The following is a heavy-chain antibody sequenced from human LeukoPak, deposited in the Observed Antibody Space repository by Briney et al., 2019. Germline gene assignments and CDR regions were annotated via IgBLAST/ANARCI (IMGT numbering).Heavy chain of an antibody. CDR3: AKDLVGSGSYFASDY. V-gene: IGHV3-23*01. J-gene: IGHJ4*02. CDR1: GFTFSSYA. Sequence: GGSLRLSCAASGFTFSSYAMSWVRQAPGKGLEWVSAISGSGGSTYYADSVKGRFTISRDNSKNTLYLQMNSLRAEDTAVYYCAKDLVGSGSYFASDYWGQGTLVTVSS. CDR2: ISGSGGST. D-gene: IGHD3-10*01.